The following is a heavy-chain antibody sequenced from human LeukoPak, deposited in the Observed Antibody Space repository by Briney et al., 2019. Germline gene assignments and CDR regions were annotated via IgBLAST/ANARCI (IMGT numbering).Heavy chain of an antibody. D-gene: IGHD3-22*01. Sequence: VASVKVSRKASGGTFSSYAISWVRQAPGQGLEWMGGIIPIFGTANYAQKFQGRVTITTDESTSTAYVELSSLRSEDTAVYYCASVQIYDSSGYYYPEHWGQGTLVTVSS. CDR3: ASVQIYDSSGYYYPEH. CDR1: GGTFSSYA. J-gene: IGHJ1*01. V-gene: IGHV1-69*05. CDR2: IIPIFGTA.